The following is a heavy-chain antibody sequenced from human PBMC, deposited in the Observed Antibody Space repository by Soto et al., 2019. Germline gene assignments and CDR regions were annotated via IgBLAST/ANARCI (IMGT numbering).Heavy chain of an antibody. V-gene: IGHV3-15*05. CDR1: GFTFSNAW. CDR3: TTDLPGGSPTNGDY. CDR2: IKSKTDGGTS. J-gene: IGHJ4*02. D-gene: IGHD2-15*01. Sequence: EVQLVESGGGLVKPGGSLRLYCAASGFTFSNAWMSWVRQAPGKGLEWVGRIKSKTDGGTSDYAAPVKGRFTIARDNSKNTLYLQMNSLKTEDTAVYYCTTDLPGGSPTNGDYWGQGTLVTVSS.